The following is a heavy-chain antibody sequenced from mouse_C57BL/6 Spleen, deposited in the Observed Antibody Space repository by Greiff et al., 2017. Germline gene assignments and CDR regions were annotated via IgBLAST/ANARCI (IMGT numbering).Heavy chain of an antibody. CDR3: ARVSDGYLDY. V-gene: IGHV3-6*01. Sequence: EVKLVESGPGLVKPSQSLSLTCSVTGYSITSGYYWNWFRQFPGNKLEWMGYISYDGSNNYNPSLKNRISITRVTAKNQFFLKLNSVTTEDTATYYCARVSDGYLDYGGQGTTLTVSS. J-gene: IGHJ2*01. D-gene: IGHD2-3*01. CDR2: ISYDGSN. CDR1: GYSITSGYY.